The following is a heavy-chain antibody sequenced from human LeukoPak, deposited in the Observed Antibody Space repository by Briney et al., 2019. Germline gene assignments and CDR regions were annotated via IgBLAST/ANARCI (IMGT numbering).Heavy chain of an antibody. Sequence: GGSLRLSCAASAFTFRPYAMIWVRQAPGKGLEWVSTVSGSGGSTYYADSVKGRFTISRDNSNNTLYLQMNSLRAEDTAMYYCAKGAASRGYTYVANWGQGTLVTVSS. V-gene: IGHV3-23*01. D-gene: IGHD5-18*01. CDR2: VSGSGGST. J-gene: IGHJ4*02. CDR3: AKGAASRGYTYVAN. CDR1: AFTFRPYA.